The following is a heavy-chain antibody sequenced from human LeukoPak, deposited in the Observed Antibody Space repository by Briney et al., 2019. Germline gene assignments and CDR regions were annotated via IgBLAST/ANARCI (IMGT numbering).Heavy chain of an antibody. J-gene: IGHJ4*02. CDR2: ITDTGGDT. D-gene: IGHD2-2*01. CDR3: AKGSRPSRPYYFDF. V-gene: IGHV3-23*01. Sequence: GGSLRLSCAASGFTFSNFAMSWVRQTSGKGLEWVSAITDTGGDTWHADSVEGRFSISRDNSKNMLFLQMNSLRAEDTAIYYCAKGSRPSRPYYFDFWGQGTLVTVSS. CDR1: GFTFSNFA.